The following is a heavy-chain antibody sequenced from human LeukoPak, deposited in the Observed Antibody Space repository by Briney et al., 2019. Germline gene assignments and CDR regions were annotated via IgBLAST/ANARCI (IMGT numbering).Heavy chain of an antibody. Sequence: ASVKVSCKASGGTFSSYAISWVRQAPGQGREWMGWISAYNGNTNYAQKLQGRVTMTTDTSTSTAYMELRSLRSDDTAVYYCARDSGRGRSYYMDVWGKGTTVTVSS. CDR3: ARDSGRGRSYYMDV. V-gene: IGHV1-18*01. J-gene: IGHJ6*03. D-gene: IGHD6-25*01. CDR2: ISAYNGNT. CDR1: GGTFSSYA.